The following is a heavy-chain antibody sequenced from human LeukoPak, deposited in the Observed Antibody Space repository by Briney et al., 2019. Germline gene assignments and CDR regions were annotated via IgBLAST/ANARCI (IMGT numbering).Heavy chain of an antibody. CDR1: GFTFSSYS. CDR2: ISSSSSTI. V-gene: IGHV3-48*01. Sequence: PGGSLGLSCAASGFTFSSYSMNWVRQAPGKGLEWVSYISSSSSTIYYADSVKGRFTISRDNAKNSLYLQMNSLRAEDTAVYYCARGLLWFGELFNYWGQGTLVTVSS. D-gene: IGHD3-10*01. CDR3: ARGLLWFGELFNY. J-gene: IGHJ4*02.